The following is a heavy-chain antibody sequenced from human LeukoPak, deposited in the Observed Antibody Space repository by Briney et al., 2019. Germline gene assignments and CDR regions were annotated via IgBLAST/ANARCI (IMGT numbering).Heavy chain of an antibody. J-gene: IGHJ6*03. D-gene: IGHD5-18*01. V-gene: IGHV1-2*02. CDR2: INPNSGGT. Sequence: ASVKVSCKASGYTFTGYYMHWVRQAPGQGLEWMGWINPNSGGTNYAQKFQGRVTMTRDTSISTAYMELSSLRSEDTAVYYCARSDTNYYYYMDVWGKGTTVTISS. CDR3: ARSDTNYYYYMDV. CDR1: GYTFTGYY.